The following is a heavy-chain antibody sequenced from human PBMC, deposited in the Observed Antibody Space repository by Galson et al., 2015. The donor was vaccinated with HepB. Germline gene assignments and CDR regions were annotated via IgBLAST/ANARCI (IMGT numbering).Heavy chain of an antibody. CDR3: ARDQGRITGTYGMDV. D-gene: IGHD1-20*01. Sequence: SVKVSCKASEYTFTGYYMHWVRQAPGQGLEWMGRMNPKSGDTTYAQKFQGRVIMTRDTSISTAYMELRRLRSDDTAMYYCARDQGRITGTYGMDVWGQGTTVSVSS. CDR2: MNPKSGDT. CDR1: EYTFTGYY. J-gene: IGHJ6*02. V-gene: IGHV1-2*06.